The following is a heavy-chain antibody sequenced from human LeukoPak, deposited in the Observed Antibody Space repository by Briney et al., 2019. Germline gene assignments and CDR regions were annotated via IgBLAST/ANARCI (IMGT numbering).Heavy chain of an antibody. CDR3: ARANYDILTGYPSRYYYYYYMDV. CDR2: ISSSSSTI. CDR1: GFTFSSYS. Sequence: GGSLRLSCAASGFTFSSYSMNWVHQAPGKGLEWVSYISSSSSTIYYADSVKGRFTISRDNAKNSLYLQMNSLRAEDTAVYYCARANYDILTGYPSRYYYYYYMDVWGKGTTVTVSS. D-gene: IGHD3-9*01. V-gene: IGHV3-48*01. J-gene: IGHJ6*03.